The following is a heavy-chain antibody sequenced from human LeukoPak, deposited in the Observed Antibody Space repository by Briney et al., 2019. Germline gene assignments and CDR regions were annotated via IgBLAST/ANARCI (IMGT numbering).Heavy chain of an antibody. V-gene: IGHV1-2*02. CDR3: ARVKYYYDSSGYFHYYYYMDV. D-gene: IGHD3-22*01. CDR2: INPNSGGT. J-gene: IGHJ6*03. Sequence: ASVKVSCKTSGYTFTGYYMHWVRQAPGQGLEWMGWINPNSGGTNYAQKFQGRVTMTRDTSISTAYMELRSLRSDDTAVYYCARVKYYYDSSGYFHYYYYMDVWGKGTTVTISS. CDR1: GYTFTGYY.